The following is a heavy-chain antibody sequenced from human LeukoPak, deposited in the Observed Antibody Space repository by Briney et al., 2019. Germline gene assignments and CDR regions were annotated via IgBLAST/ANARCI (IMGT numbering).Heavy chain of an antibody. V-gene: IGHV3-7*01. J-gene: IGHJ4*02. CDR3: ATRGDLSWFGALRH. D-gene: IGHD3-16*02. CDR2: IKQA. Sequence: GGSLGLSCVVSGFSFSNYWMDWVRQAPGKGLEWAAFIKQAYADSVKGRFTISRDNAKNSLYLQMNSLRVEDTAVYYCATRGDLSWFGALRHWSQGTLVTVSS. CDR1: GFSFSNYW.